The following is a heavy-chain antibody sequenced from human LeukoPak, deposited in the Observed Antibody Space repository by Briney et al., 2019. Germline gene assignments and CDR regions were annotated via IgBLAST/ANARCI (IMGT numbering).Heavy chain of an antibody. CDR3: ARALGYCSGGSCYPRRANWFDP. V-gene: IGHV4-34*01. CDR2: INHSGST. J-gene: IGHJ5*02. CDR1: GVSFSDYY. Sequence: SETLSLTCAVYGVSFSDYYWSWIRQPPGKGLEWIGEINHSGSTNYNPSLKSRVTISVDASKNQFSLKLSSVTAADTAVYYCARALGYCSGGSCYPRRANWFDPWGQGTLVTVSS. D-gene: IGHD2-15*01.